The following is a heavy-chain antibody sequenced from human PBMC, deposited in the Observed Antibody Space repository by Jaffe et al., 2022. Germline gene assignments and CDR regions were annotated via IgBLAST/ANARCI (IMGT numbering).Heavy chain of an antibody. CDR1: GFTFSSYA. D-gene: IGHD6-19*01. V-gene: IGHV3-23*01. CDR2: ISGSGGST. J-gene: IGHJ5*02. Sequence: EVQLLESGGGLVQPGGSLRLSCAASGFTFSSYAMSWVRQAPGKGLEWVSAISGSGGSTYYADSVKGRFTISRDNSKNTLYLQMNSLRAEDTAVYYCAKDPYSSGWYVDNWFDPWGQGTLVTVSS. CDR3: AKDPYSSGWYVDNWFDP.